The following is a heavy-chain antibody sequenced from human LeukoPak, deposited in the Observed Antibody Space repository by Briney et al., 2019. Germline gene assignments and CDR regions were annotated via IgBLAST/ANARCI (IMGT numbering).Heavy chain of an antibody. CDR3: ARGSIRAFDY. CDR1: GFTFSSSA. Sequence: GGSLRLSCAASGFTFSSSAMSWVRQVPGKGLEWVSVIYSDGATYYADSVKGRFTISRDNSKNTLYLQMNSLRAEDTAMYYCARGSIRAFDYWGQGTLVTVSS. CDR2: IYSDGAT. V-gene: IGHV3-53*01. J-gene: IGHJ4*02.